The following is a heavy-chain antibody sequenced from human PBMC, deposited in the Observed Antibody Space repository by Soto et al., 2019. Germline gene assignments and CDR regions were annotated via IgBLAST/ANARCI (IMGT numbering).Heavy chain of an antibody. CDR1: GFTFSSYA. Sequence: QVQLVESGGGVVQPGRSLRLSCAASGFTFSSYAMHWVRQAPGKGLEWVAVISYDGSNKYYADYVKGRFTISRDNSKNTLYLQMNSLRAEDTAVYYCARDSPLGPDSSGNRYYYGMDVW. V-gene: IGHV3-30-3*01. D-gene: IGHD3-22*01. CDR3: ARDSPLGPDSSGNRYYYGMDV. J-gene: IGHJ6*01. CDR2: ISYDGSNK.